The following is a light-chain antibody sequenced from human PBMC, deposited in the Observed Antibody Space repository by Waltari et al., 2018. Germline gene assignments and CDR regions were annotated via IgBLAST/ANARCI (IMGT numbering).Light chain of an antibody. CDR3: QQYNNWPPLFT. J-gene: IGKJ3*01. V-gene: IGKV3-15*01. CDR1: QSVSSN. CDR2: GAS. Sequence: EIVMTQSPVTLSVSPGERATLSCRASQSVSSNLAWYQQKPGQAPRLLIYGASTRATGIPARFNGSGSGTEFTLTISSLQSEDFAVYYCQQYNNWPPLFTFGPGTKVDIK.